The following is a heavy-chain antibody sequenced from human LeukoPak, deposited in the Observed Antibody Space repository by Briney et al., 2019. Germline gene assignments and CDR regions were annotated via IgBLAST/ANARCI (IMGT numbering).Heavy chain of an antibody. CDR3: ARDEWFGY. J-gene: IGHJ4*02. Sequence: SETLSLTCTVSGGSVSSGSYYWSWIRQPPGKGLEWIGYIYSSVSTKYNTSLKSRVTISVDTSKNQVSLNLSSVTATDTAAYYCARDEWFGYWGQGTLVTVSS. D-gene: IGHD3-10*01. V-gene: IGHV4-61*01. CDR2: IYSSVST. CDR1: GGSVSSGSYY.